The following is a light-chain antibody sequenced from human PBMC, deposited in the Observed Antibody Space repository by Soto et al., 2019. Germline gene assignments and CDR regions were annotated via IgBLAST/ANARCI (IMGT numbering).Light chain of an antibody. V-gene: IGKV4-1*01. CDR3: QQYYSIPLT. CDR2: WAS. Sequence: DIVMTQSPDSLAVSLGERATINCKSSQSVLYSSNNKNYLAWYQQKPGQPPKLLIYWASTRESGVPDRFSGSGSGTDFTLTISSLQDEDVAVYYCQQYYSIPLTFGAGTTADI. CDR1: QSVLYSSNNKNY. J-gene: IGKJ3*01.